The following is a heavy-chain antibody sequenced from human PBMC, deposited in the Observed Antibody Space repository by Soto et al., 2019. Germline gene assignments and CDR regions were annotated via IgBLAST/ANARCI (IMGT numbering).Heavy chain of an antibody. D-gene: IGHD1-1*01. J-gene: IGHJ4*02. CDR1: GNTFTGYY. CDR2: INPDNGGT. Sequence: ASVKVSCKASGNTFTGYYIHWVRQAPGQGLEWMGWINPDNGGTNYAQKFKGRVTLTRDTSISTAYMELSSLRSDDTAVYYCAGEGLSGTLVVYFDRWREGTVVTVCS. CDR3: AGEGLSGTLVVYFDR. V-gene: IGHV1-2*02.